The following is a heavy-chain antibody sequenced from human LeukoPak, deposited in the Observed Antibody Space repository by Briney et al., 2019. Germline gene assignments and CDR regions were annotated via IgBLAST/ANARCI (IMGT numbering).Heavy chain of an antibody. CDR2: IFNGGST. CDR3: ASRPAGSTWYGVFDF. J-gene: IGHJ4*02. D-gene: IGHD6-13*01. Sequence: SETLSLTCTVSGGSINGHYWSWIWQPPGKGLEWIGYIFNGGSTNYNPSLKSRVSMSLDTSRDQFSLRLSSVTAADTAIYYCASRPAGSTWYGVFDFWSQGTLVTVSS. CDR1: GGSINGHY. V-gene: IGHV4-59*11.